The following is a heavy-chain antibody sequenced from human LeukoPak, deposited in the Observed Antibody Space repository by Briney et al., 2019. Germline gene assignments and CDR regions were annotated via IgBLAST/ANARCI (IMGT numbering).Heavy chain of an antibody. V-gene: IGHV3-33*01. D-gene: IGHD5-24*01. CDR1: GFTFSSCG. Sequence: GGALRLSCAASGFTFSSCGMHWGRQAPGKGLEWGAVIWYEGTNKYYADSVKGRFTISTDNYKNTVYLQMNSLRAEETAVYYCARGRDGYTWIDYWGQGTLVTVSS. J-gene: IGHJ4*02. CDR3: ARGRDGYTWIDY. CDR2: IWYEGTNK.